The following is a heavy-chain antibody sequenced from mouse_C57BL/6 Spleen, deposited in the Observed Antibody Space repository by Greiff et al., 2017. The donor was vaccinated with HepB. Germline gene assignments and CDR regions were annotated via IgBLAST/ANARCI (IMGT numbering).Heavy chain of an antibody. CDR1: GFSFNTYA. CDR3: VRQWNYLDY. V-gene: IGHV10-1*01. Sequence: EVMLVESGGGLVQPKGSLKLSCAASGFSFNTYAMNWVRQAPGKGLEWVARIRSKSNNYATYYADSVKDRFTISRDDSESMLYLQMNNLKTEDTAMYYCVRQWNYLDYWGQGTTLTVSS. CDR2: IRSKSNNYAT. J-gene: IGHJ2*01.